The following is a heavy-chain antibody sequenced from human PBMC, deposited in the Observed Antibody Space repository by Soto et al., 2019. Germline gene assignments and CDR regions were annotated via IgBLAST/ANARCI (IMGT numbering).Heavy chain of an antibody. CDR2: INPNSGGT. CDR1: GYTFTAYS. CDR3: ARSSGTYSDFDY. V-gene: IGHV1-2*02. J-gene: IGHJ4*01. D-gene: IGHD1-26*01. Sequence: GASVKVSCKASGYTFTAYSMHWVRQAPGQGLEWMGWINPNSGGTNYAQKFQGRVTMTRDTSISTAYMELSSLKSDDTALYFCARSSGTYSDFDYWGQGTQVTVS.